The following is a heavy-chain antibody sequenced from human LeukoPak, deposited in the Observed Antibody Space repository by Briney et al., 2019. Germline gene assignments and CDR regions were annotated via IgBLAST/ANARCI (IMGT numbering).Heavy chain of an antibody. D-gene: IGHD5-24*01. Sequence: ASVKVSCKASGYTFTSYDINWVRQATGHGLEWMGWMNPNSGNTGYAQKFQGRVTMTRNTSISTAYMELSSLRSEDTAVYYCARVYGDTQMDTIEYYFDYWGQGTLVTVSS. J-gene: IGHJ4*02. CDR1: GYTFTSYD. CDR3: ARVYGDTQMDTIEYYFDY. CDR2: MNPNSGNT. V-gene: IGHV1-8*01.